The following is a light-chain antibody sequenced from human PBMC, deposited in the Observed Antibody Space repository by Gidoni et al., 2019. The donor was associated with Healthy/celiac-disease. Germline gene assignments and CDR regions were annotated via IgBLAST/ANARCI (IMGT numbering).Light chain of an antibody. V-gene: IGKV3-11*01. CDR3: QQRSNWPT. CDR2: DAS. J-gene: IGKJ2*01. CDR1: QSVSSY. Sequence: EIVLTQSPATLSFSPGERATLSCRASQSVSSYLAWYQPKPGQAPRLLIYDASNRATGIPARFSGSGSGTDFTLTISSLEPEDFAVYYCQQRSNWPTFGQGTKLEIK.